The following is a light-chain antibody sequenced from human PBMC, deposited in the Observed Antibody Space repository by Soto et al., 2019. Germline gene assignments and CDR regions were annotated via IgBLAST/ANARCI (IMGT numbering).Light chain of an antibody. CDR2: DAS. J-gene: IGKJ5*01. CDR1: QSVSSY. V-gene: IGKV3-11*01. CDR3: QQRNIWPPVT. Sequence: EIVLTQSPATLSLSPVERATLSGMASQSVSSYLAWYQQKPGQAPRLLIYDASNRATGIPARFSGSGSGTDFTLTISSLEPEDFAVYYCQQRNIWPPVTFGQGTRLEIK.